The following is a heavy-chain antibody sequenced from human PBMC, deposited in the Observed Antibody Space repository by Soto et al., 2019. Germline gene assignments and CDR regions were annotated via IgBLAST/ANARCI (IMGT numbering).Heavy chain of an antibody. CDR2: IYWSDEK. CDR1: GFSLSTSGVG. D-gene: IGHD4-4*01. J-gene: IGHJ4*02. CDR3: AHRRGADYKGCFHY. V-gene: IGHV2-5*01. Sequence: KESGPPLVKPTQTLTLTCTFSGFSLSTSGVGVGWIRQPPGKALEWLALIYWSDEKRYSPSLSSRLTITKDTSKNQVVLTMTNMDPVDTATYYCAHRRGADYKGCFHYWGQGTLVTVSS.